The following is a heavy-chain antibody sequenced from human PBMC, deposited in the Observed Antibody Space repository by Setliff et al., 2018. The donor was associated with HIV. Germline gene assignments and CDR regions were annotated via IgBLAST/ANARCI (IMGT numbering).Heavy chain of an antibody. Sequence: GGSLRLSCAASEFTFSKYRMSWVRQAPGKGLEWVAYIKEDGSDKYYEDSVKGRFTISRDNAKNSLYLQMNSLRAEDTAVYYCARDWVSMDRGASMDVWGKGTTVTVSS. D-gene: IGHD3-10*01. CDR2: IKEDGSDK. CDR1: EFTFSKYR. CDR3: ARDWVSMDRGASMDV. V-gene: IGHV3-7*03. J-gene: IGHJ6*03.